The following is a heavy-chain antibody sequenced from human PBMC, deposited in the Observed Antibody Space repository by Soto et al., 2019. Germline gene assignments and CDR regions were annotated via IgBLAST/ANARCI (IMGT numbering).Heavy chain of an antibody. D-gene: IGHD3-10*01. J-gene: IGHJ6*03. CDR2: ISAYNGNT. CDR1: GYTFTSYG. Sequence: ASVKVSCKASGYTFTSYGISWVRQAPGQGLEWMGWISAYNGNTNYAQKLQGRVTMTTDTSTSTAYMELRSLRSDDTAVYYCASVPLLWFGELDYYYMDVWGKGTTVNVSS. CDR3: ASVPLLWFGELDYYYMDV. V-gene: IGHV1-18*01.